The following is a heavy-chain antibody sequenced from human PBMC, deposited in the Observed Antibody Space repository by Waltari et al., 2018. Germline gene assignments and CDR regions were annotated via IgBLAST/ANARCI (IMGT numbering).Heavy chain of an antibody. Sequence: QVQLQESGPSLLKPSETLSLICTVSGGSISGFYWSWVRQPPGKGLDWLGYIYYTGSTNFNPSLKSRVTMSVDTSKIQCSLKMSSVTAADTAFYYCARGGGGDWEWFDPWGQGTLVTVSS. CDR3: ARGGGGDWEWFDP. V-gene: IGHV4-59*01. CDR1: GGSISGFY. D-gene: IGHD2-21*02. J-gene: IGHJ5*02. CDR2: IYYTGST.